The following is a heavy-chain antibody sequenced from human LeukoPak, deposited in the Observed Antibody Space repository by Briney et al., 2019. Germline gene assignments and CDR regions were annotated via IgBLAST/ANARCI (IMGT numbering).Heavy chain of an antibody. J-gene: IGHJ5*02. CDR1: GGSISSSSYY. V-gene: IGHV4-39*07. CDR3: ARGLPLPTRYYYDSSGYPTHWFDP. CDR2: IYYSGST. Sequence: SETLSLTCTVSGGSISSSSYYWGWLRQPPGKGLEWVGSIYYSGSTYYNPSLKSRVTISVDTSKNQFSLKLSSVTAADTAVYYCARGLPLPTRYYYDSSGYPTHWFDPWGQGTLVTVSS. D-gene: IGHD3-22*01.